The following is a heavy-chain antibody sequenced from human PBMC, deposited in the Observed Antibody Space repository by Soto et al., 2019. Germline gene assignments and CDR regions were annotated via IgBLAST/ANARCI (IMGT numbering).Heavy chain of an antibody. CDR2: INAGNGNT. Sequence: ASLKVSCKASGYTFTSYAMHWVRQAPGQRLEWMGWINAGNGNTKYSQKFQGRVTITRDTSASTAYMELSSLRSEDTAVYYCARDGYCSSTSCSPRFYYYYYMDVWGKGTTVTVSS. J-gene: IGHJ6*03. V-gene: IGHV1-3*01. D-gene: IGHD2-2*03. CDR1: GYTFTSYA. CDR3: ARDGYCSSTSCSPRFYYYYYMDV.